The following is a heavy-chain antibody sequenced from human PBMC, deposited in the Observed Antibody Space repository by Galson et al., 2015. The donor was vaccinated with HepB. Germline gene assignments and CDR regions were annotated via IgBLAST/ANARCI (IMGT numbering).Heavy chain of an antibody. CDR2: IYGDGSGT. CDR3: ARGSSRAFDI. CDR1: GFTFSSYW. V-gene: IGHV3-74*01. Sequence: SLRLSCAASGFTFSSYWMHWVRQAPGKGLVWVSLIYGDGSGTSADSVKGRFTLSRDNAKNTLYLQMNSLRAEDTAVYYCARGSSRAFDIWGQGTMVTVSS. D-gene: IGHD6-6*01. J-gene: IGHJ3*02.